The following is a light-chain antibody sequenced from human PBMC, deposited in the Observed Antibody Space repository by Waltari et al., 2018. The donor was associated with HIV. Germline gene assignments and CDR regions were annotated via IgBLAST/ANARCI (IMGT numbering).Light chain of an antibody. Sequence: AIRMTQPPSSFSASTGDRVTITCRASQGISSYLAWYQQKPGKAPKLLIYAASTLQSGVPSRFSGSGSGTDFTLTISCLQSEDFATYYCQQYYSYPPYTFGQGTKLEIK. CDR2: AAS. J-gene: IGKJ2*01. V-gene: IGKV1-8*01. CDR1: QGISSY. CDR3: QQYYSYPPYT.